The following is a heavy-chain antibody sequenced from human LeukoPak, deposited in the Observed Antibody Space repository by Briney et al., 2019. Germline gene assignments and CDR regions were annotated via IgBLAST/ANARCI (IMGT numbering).Heavy chain of an antibody. D-gene: IGHD5-18*01. Sequence: GASVKVSCKASGYTLTGYYMHWVRQAPGQGLEGMGWINPNSGCTNYAQKFQGRVTMTRDPSISTAYMELSRLRSDDTAVYYCAREMTADRHYYYMDVWGKGTTVTVSS. V-gene: IGHV1-2*02. CDR2: INPNSGCT. J-gene: IGHJ6*03. CDR1: GYTLTGYY. CDR3: AREMTADRHYYYMDV.